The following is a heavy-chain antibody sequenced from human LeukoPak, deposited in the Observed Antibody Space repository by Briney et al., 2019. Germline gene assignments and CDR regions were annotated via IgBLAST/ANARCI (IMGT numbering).Heavy chain of an antibody. CDR2: INPSGGST. D-gene: IGHD6-13*01. V-gene: IGHV1-46*01. Sequence: ASVKVSCKASGYTFTTCYMHWVRQAPGQGLEWMGIINPSGGSTSYAQKFQGRVTTTRNTSTSTVYMELSSLTSEDTAVYYCARDRGRAAAGTGGFDYWGQGTLVTVSS. CDR1: GYTFTTCY. J-gene: IGHJ4*02. CDR3: ARDRGRAAAGTGGFDY.